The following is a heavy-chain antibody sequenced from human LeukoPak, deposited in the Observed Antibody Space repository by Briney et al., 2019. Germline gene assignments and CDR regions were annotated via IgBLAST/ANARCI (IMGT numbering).Heavy chain of an antibody. D-gene: IGHD3-10*01. CDR2: IYPGDSDT. CDR3: ATSTMIRGVFTWFAP. J-gene: IGHJ5*02. CDR1: GDSLATYW. V-gene: IGHV5-51*01. Sequence: GESLKISCQGPGDSLATYWIGWVRQMPVKGLEWMGSIYPGDSDTKYSLSFQCQVTISADKSINTAYLQWSSLKASDTAMYYCATSTMIRGVFTWFAPWGQGTLVTVSS.